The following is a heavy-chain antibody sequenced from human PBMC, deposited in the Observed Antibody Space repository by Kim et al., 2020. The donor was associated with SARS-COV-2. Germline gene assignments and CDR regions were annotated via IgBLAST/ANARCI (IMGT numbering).Heavy chain of an antibody. V-gene: IGHV3-23*03. Sequence: GGITYYADSVKGLFTISRDNSKNTLYLQMNSLRVEDTALYYCAKGMQQGYWGQGTLVTVSS. D-gene: IGHD6-13*01. J-gene: IGHJ4*02. CDR3: AKGMQQGY. CDR2: GGIT.